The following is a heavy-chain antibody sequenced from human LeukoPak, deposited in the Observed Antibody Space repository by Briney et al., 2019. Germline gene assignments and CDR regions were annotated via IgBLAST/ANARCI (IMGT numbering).Heavy chain of an antibody. CDR3: ARDSGLYSGSYYFDY. CDR1: GYTFTSYY. D-gene: IGHD1-26*01. Sequence: GASVKVSCKASGYTFTSYYMHWVRQAPGQGLEWMGIINPSGGSTSYAQKFQGRVTMTRDTSTSTVYMELSSLRFEDTAVYYCARDSGLYSGSYYFDYWGQGTLVTVSS. CDR2: INPSGGST. V-gene: IGHV1-46*01. J-gene: IGHJ4*02.